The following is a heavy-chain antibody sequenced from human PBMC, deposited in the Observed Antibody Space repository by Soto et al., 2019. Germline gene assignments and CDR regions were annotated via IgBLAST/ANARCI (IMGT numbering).Heavy chain of an antibody. J-gene: IGHJ6*02. D-gene: IGHD2-21*01. V-gene: IGHV3-23*01. CDR3: ATGRLGCRGDNGSCFCHNYVGD. CDR1: RFTFSKYA. CDR2: ISGSGWRT. Sequence: GGSLRLSCAASRFTFSKYAMSWVRQAPGKGLQWHSAISGSGWRTYYADSVKARVSISRDNSKSTLSLQMNSLRAEDTAVKYCATGRLGCRGDNGSCFCHNYVGDRGQGATVTV.